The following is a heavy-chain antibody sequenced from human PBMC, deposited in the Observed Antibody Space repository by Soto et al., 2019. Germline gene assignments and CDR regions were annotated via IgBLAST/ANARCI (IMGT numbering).Heavy chain of an antibody. D-gene: IGHD2-15*01. J-gene: IGHJ5*02. V-gene: IGHV3-48*01. CDR3: ARDSTDCSGGSCSYWFDP. CDR1: GFTFSSYS. Sequence: GGSLRLSCAASGFTFSSYSMNWVRQAPGKGLEWVSYISSSSSTIYYADSVKGRFTISRDNAKNSLYLQMNSLRAEDTAVYYCARDSTDCSGGSCSYWFDPWGQGTLVTVSS. CDR2: ISSSSSTI.